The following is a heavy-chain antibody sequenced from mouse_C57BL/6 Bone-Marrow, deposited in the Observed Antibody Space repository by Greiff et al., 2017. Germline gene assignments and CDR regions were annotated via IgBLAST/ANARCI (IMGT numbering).Heavy chain of an antibody. D-gene: IGHD2-4*01. Sequence: LQQPGASVKISCTASGYAFSSYWMNWVKQRPGKGLEWLGQIYPGDGDTNYNGKFKGKATLTADKSSSTDYMQLSSLTSEDSAVYFCARRRGLRRGACDYWGQGTTLTVSS. CDR1: GYAFSSYW. CDR3: ARRRGLRRGACDY. V-gene: IGHV1-80*01. CDR2: IYPGDGDT. J-gene: IGHJ2*01.